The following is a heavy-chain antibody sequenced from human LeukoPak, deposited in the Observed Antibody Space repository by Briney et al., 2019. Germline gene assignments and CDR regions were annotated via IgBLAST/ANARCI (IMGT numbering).Heavy chain of an antibody. Sequence: PGRSLRLSCSASGFTLDDYAMHWVRQAPGKGLEWVSGISWNSGSIGHADSVKGRFTISRDNAKNSLYLQMNSLRAEDTALYYCAKGASPMVRGVIDYWGQGTLVTVSS. D-gene: IGHD3-10*01. V-gene: IGHV3-9*01. CDR3: AKGASPMVRGVIDY. J-gene: IGHJ4*02. CDR1: GFTLDDYA. CDR2: ISWNSGSI.